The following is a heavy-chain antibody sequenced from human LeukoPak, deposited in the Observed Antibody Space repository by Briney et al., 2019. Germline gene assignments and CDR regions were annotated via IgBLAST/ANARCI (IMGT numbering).Heavy chain of an antibody. Sequence: SETLSLTCAVYGVSFSGYYWSWIRQPPGKGLEWIGEINHSGSTNYNPSLKSRVTISVDTSKNQFSLKLSSVTAADTAVYYCARAPLGLGVFDYWGQGTLVTVSS. J-gene: IGHJ4*02. D-gene: IGHD3-10*01. V-gene: IGHV4-34*01. CDR1: GVSFSGYY. CDR2: INHSGST. CDR3: ARAPLGLGVFDY.